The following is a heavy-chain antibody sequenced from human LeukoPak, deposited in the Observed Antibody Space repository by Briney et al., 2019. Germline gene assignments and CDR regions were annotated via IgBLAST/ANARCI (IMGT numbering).Heavy chain of an antibody. CDR2: ISGSGGST. D-gene: IGHD3-10*01. CDR3: AKAGYGSGSYYTLSHFDY. J-gene: IGHJ4*02. CDR1: GFNFSSYA. Sequence: GGSLRLSCAASGFNFSSYAMSWVRQAPGKGLEWVSAISGSGGSTYYADSVKGRFTISRDNSKNTLYLQMNSLRAEDTAVYYCAKAGYGSGSYYTLSHFDYWGQGTLVTVSS. V-gene: IGHV3-23*01.